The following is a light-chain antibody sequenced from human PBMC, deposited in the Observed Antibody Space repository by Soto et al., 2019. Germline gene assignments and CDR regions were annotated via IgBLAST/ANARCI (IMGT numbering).Light chain of an antibody. CDR1: SSDVGGYNY. CDR2: EVR. CDR3: SSYTSSSTGYV. J-gene: IGLJ1*01. V-gene: IGLV2-14*01. Sequence: QSALTQPASVSGSPGQSITISCTGTSSDVGGYNYVSWYQQHPGKAPKLMIYEVRNRPSGVSNRFSGSKSGNTASLTISGLQAEAEADYYCSSYTSSSTGYVFGTGTKLTVL.